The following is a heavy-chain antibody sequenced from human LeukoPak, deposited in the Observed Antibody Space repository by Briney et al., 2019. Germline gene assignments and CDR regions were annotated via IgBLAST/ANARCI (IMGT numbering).Heavy chain of an antibody. Sequence: GGSLRLSCAASGFTFSSYSMNWVRQAPGKGLEWVSSISNSSSYIYYADSVKGRFTISRDNAKNSLYLQMNSLRAEDTAVYYCARLGTGDAFDIWGQGTMVTVSS. J-gene: IGHJ3*02. D-gene: IGHD7-27*01. CDR3: ARLGTGDAFDI. CDR2: ISNSSSYI. V-gene: IGHV3-21*01. CDR1: GFTFSSYS.